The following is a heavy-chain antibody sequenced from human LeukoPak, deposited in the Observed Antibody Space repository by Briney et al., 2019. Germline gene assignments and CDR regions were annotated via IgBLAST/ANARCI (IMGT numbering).Heavy chain of an antibody. CDR1: GFTFSSYA. CDR3: ARGDSYSSSSWSLDY. Sequence: GGSLRLSCAASGFTFSSYAMSWVRQAPGKGLEWVSYISSSGSTIYYADSVKGRFTISRDNSKNTLYLQMNSLRAEDTAVYYCARGDSYSSSSWSLDYWGQGTLVTVSS. V-gene: IGHV3-48*01. D-gene: IGHD6-6*01. CDR2: ISSSGSTI. J-gene: IGHJ4*02.